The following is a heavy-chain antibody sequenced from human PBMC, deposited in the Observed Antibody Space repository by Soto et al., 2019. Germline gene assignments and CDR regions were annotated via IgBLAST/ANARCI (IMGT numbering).Heavy chain of an antibody. CDR3: ARDPPAFHSAFDS. J-gene: IGHJ4*02. Sequence: LSQTLSLTCAISGDSVSSNSAAWNLIRQSPSRGLEWLGRTYYRSKWYNDYAVSVKSRITINPDTSKNQFSLQLNFVTPEDTAVYYCARDPPAFHSAFDSWGQGTLVTVSS. D-gene: IGHD4-4*01. V-gene: IGHV6-1*01. CDR1: GDSVSSNSAA. CDR2: TYYRSKWYN.